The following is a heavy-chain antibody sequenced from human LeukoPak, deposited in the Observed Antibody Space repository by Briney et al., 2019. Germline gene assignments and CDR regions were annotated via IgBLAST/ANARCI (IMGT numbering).Heavy chain of an antibody. V-gene: IGHV3-53*01. CDR3: VKKGSWDAFDI. D-gene: IGHD3-16*02. CDR2: IYSGGST. CDR1: GFTVSSNY. Sequence: GGSLRLSCAASGFTVSSNYMSWVRQAPGKGLEWVSVIYSGGSTCYADSVKGRFTISRDNSKNTLYLQMNSLRAEDTAVYYCVKKGSWDAFDIWGQGTMVTVSS. J-gene: IGHJ3*02.